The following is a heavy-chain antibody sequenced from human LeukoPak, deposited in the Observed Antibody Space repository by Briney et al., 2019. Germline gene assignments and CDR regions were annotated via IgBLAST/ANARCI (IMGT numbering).Heavy chain of an antibody. CDR3: AIKIYSSSWPNFAY. Sequence: GASVKVSCKASGGTFSSYAISWVRQAPGQGLEWMGRIIPILGIANYAQKFQGRVTITADKSTSTAYMELSSLRSEDTAVYYCAIKIYSSSWPNFAYWGQGTLVTVSS. V-gene: IGHV1-69*04. CDR1: GGTFSSYA. J-gene: IGHJ4*02. D-gene: IGHD6-13*01. CDR2: IIPILGIA.